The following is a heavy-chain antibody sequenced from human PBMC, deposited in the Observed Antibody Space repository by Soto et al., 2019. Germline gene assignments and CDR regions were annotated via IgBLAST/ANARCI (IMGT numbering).Heavy chain of an antibody. J-gene: IGHJ4*02. CDR2: INAGNGNT. CDR3: ARDLSAGSTVTTLFDY. Sequence: ASVKVSCKASGYTFTSYAMHWVRQAPGQRLEWMGWINAGNGNTKYSQKFQGRVTITRDTSASTAYMELSSLRSEDTAVYYCARDLSAGSTVTTLFDYWGQGTLVTVSS. CDR1: GYTFTSYA. V-gene: IGHV1-3*01. D-gene: IGHD4-4*01.